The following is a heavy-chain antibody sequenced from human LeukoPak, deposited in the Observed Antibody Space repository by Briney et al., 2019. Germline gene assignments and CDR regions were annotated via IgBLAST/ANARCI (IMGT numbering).Heavy chain of an antibody. D-gene: IGHD2-2*01. Sequence: GGSLRLSCAASGFTFSSYGMHWVRQAPGKGLEWVAFIRYDGSNKYYADSVKGRFTISRDNSKNTLYLQMNSLRAEDTAVYYCAKITQDQLQKTLNHAFDIWGQGTMVTVSS. CDR3: AKITQDQLQKTLNHAFDI. J-gene: IGHJ3*02. CDR1: GFTFSSYG. V-gene: IGHV3-30*02. CDR2: IRYDGSNK.